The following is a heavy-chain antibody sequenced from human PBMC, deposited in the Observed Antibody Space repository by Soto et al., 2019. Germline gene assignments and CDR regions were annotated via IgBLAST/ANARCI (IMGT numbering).Heavy chain of an antibody. D-gene: IGHD2-21*01. V-gene: IGHV1-24*01. Sequence: ASVKVSFKVSGYSLTELSMHWVRQAPGKGLEWMGGFDPEDGETIYAQKFQGRVTMTEDTSTDTAYMELSSLRSEDTAVYYCATDRGGEYYYMDVWGKGTTVTVSS. CDR1: GYSLTELS. CDR2: FDPEDGET. J-gene: IGHJ6*03. CDR3: ATDRGGEYYYMDV.